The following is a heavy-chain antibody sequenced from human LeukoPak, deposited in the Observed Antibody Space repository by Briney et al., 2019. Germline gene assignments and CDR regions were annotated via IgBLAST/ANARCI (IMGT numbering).Heavy chain of an antibody. J-gene: IGHJ4*02. CDR1: GGSISSGHYY. CDR3: ARDADGYNQIDY. CDR2: IYYSGSA. V-gene: IGHV4-30-4*08. Sequence: SETLSLTCTVSGGSISSGHYYWSWIRQPPGKGLEWIGYIYYSGSAYYNPSLKSRLTISVDTSKNQFSLKLSSVTAADTAVYYCARDADGYNQIDYWGQGTLVTVSS. D-gene: IGHD5-24*01.